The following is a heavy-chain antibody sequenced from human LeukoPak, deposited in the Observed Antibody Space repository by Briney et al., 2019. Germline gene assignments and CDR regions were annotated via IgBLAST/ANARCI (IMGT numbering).Heavy chain of an antibody. D-gene: IGHD2-2*01. V-gene: IGHV4-59*12. CDR1: GGSISGYY. J-gene: IGHJ4*02. CDR2: IYYSGSA. Sequence: SETLSLTCTVSGGSISGYYWTWIRQPPGKGLEWIGYIYYSGSAYYNPSLKSRVTISVDTSKNQFSLKLSPVTAADTAVYYCARGRVVVPAATTHFDYWGQGTLVTVSS. CDR3: ARGRVVVPAATTHFDY.